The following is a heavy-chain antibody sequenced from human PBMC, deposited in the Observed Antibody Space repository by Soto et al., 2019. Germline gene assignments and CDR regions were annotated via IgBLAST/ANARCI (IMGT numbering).Heavy chain of an antibody. CDR1: GFTFSSYW. J-gene: IGHJ5*02. CDR3: ARDPYSGSYYPNWFDP. D-gene: IGHD1-26*01. V-gene: IGHV3-33*08. CDR2: IWCDGSNK. Sequence: GGSLRLSCAASGFTFSSYWMHWARQAPGKGLEWVAVIWCDGSNKYYADSVKGRFTISRDNSKNTLYLQMNSLRAEDAAVYYCARDPYSGSYYPNWFDPWGQGTLVTVSS.